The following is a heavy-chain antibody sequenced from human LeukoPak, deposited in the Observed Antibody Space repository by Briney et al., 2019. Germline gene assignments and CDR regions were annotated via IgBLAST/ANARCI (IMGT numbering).Heavy chain of an antibody. J-gene: IGHJ3*02. Sequence: GGSLRLSCAASGFTFSSYAMHWVRQAPGKGLEWVAVISYDGSNKYYADSVKGRFTISRDNAKNSLYLQMNSLRAEDTAVYYCARVGQQLGAFDIWGQGTMVTVSS. V-gene: IGHV3-30-3*01. CDR1: GFTFSSYA. D-gene: IGHD6-13*01. CDR3: ARVGQQLGAFDI. CDR2: ISYDGSNK.